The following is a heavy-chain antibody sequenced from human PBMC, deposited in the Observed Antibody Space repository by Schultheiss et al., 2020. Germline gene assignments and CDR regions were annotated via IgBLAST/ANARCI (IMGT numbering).Heavy chain of an antibody. Sequence: GGSLRLSCAASGFTFSSYAMHWVRQAPGKGLEWVAVISYDGSNKYYADSVKGRFTISRDNSKNTLYLQMNSLRAEDTAVYYCAREMKNGPGMDVWGQGTTVTVSS. CDR1: GFTFSSYA. J-gene: IGHJ6*02. CDR2: ISYDGSNK. CDR3: AREMKNGPGMDV. V-gene: IGHV3-30-3*01. D-gene: IGHD2-8*01.